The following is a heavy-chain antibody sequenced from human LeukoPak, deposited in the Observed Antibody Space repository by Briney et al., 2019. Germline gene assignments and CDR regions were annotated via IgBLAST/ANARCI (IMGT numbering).Heavy chain of an antibody. V-gene: IGHV3-66*01. D-gene: IGHD4-17*01. CDR3: ARAAQSVTTFPSYYYYGMDV. J-gene: IGHJ6*02. CDR1: GFTVSSNY. Sequence: GGSLRLSCAASGFTVSSNYMSWVRQAPGKGLEWVSVIYSGGSTYYADSVKGRFTISRDNSKNTLYLQMNSLRAEDTAVYYCARAAQSVTTFPSYYYYGMDVWGQGTTVTVSS. CDR2: IYSGGST.